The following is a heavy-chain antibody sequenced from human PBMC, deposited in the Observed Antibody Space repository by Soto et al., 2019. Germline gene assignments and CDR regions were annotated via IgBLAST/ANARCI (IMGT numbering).Heavy chain of an antibody. D-gene: IGHD2-2*03. Sequence: ETLSLTCTVSGGSISSYYWSWIRQPPGKGLEWIGYIYYSGSTNYNPSLKSRVTISVDTSKNQFSLKLSSVTAADTAVYYCARDLGGGYCSSTSCLAFDIWGQGTMVTVS. CDR3: ARDLGGGYCSSTSCLAFDI. J-gene: IGHJ3*02. V-gene: IGHV4-59*01. CDR1: GGSISSYY. CDR2: IYYSGST.